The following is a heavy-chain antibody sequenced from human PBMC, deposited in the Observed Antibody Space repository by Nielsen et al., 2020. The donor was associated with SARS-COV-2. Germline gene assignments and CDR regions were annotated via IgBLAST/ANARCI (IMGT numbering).Heavy chain of an antibody. CDR3: ARNLLYVLDYYYYYYGMDV. Sequence: WVRQAPGQGLEWMGWINTNTGNPTYAQGFTGRFVFSLDTSVSTAYLQISSLKAEDTAVYYCARNLLYVLDYYYYYYGMDVWGQGTTVTVSS. J-gene: IGHJ6*02. D-gene: IGHD1-1*01. V-gene: IGHV7-4-1*02. CDR2: INTNTGNP.